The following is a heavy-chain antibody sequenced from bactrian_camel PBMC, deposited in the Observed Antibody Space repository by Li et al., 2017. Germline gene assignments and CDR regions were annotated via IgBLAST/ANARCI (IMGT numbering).Heavy chain of an antibody. Sequence: HVQLVESGGGLVQPGGSLRLSCAASGFTFESAWMSWVRQAPGKSIELVSNINARGSVTYYADSVKGRFTTSRDNDRKMLYLQLNNLKTEDTAMYYCALGDRGSGIRGQGTQVTVS. V-gene: IGHV3S1*01. D-gene: IGHD7*01. CDR2: INARGSVT. CDR1: GFTFESAW. J-gene: IGHJ4*01.